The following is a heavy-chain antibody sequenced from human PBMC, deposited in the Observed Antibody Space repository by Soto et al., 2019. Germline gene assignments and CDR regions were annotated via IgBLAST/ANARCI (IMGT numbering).Heavy chain of an antibody. Sequence: EIQLVESGGGVIKPGESLTLSCAASGFTVKDAWMHWVRQTPGKGLEWVGLIRSQKDGGTTLYAAPVRDRFTISRDDSRNTLYLRMNSLKIEDTAVYYCTQLYRDDPWGQGTLVTVSS. J-gene: IGHJ5*02. V-gene: IGHV3-15*06. D-gene: IGHD3-10*01. CDR2: IRSQKDGGTT. CDR1: GFTVKDAW. CDR3: TQLYRDDP.